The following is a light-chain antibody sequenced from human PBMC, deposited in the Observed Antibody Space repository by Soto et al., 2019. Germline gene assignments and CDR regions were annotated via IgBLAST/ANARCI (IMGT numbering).Light chain of an antibody. V-gene: IGLV1-40*01. Sequence: QPVLTQPPSVSGAPGQRVTISCTGSSSNIGAGYDVHWYQQLPGTAPKLLIYGNSNRPSGVPDRFSGCKSGTSASLAITGLQAEDEADYYCQSYDSSLSGSDVVFGGGTQLTVL. J-gene: IGLJ2*01. CDR3: QSYDSSLSGSDVV. CDR1: SSNIGAGYD. CDR2: GNS.